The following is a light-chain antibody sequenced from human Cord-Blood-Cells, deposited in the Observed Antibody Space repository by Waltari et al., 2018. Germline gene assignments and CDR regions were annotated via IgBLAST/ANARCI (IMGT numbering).Light chain of an antibody. Sequence: QSALTQPASVSGSPGQSITISCTGTSSDVGGYNYVSWYQQHPGKAPKPMIYEVNNRPSGVSNRFSGSKAGNTASLTISGIQAEDEADYYCSSYTSSSTYVFGTGTKVTVL. CDR1: SSDVGGYNY. CDR3: SSYTSSSTYV. CDR2: EVN. J-gene: IGLJ1*01. V-gene: IGLV2-14*01.